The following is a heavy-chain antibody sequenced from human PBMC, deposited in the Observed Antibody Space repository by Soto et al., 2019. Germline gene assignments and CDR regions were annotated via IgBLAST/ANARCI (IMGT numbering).Heavy chain of an antibody. Sequence: PGGSLRLSCAASGFTFGSYAMSWVRQAPGKGLEWVSAISGSGGSTYYADSVKGRFTISRDNSKNTLYLQMNSLRAEDTAVYYCAKRDGYNLWYFDYWGQGTLVTVSS. D-gene: IGHD5-12*01. CDR1: GFTFGSYA. J-gene: IGHJ4*02. V-gene: IGHV3-23*01. CDR2: ISGSGGST. CDR3: AKRDGYNLWYFDY.